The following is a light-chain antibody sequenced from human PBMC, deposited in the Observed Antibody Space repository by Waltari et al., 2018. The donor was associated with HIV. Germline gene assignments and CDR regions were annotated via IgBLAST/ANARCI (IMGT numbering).Light chain of an antibody. CDR3: AAWDDNLNGL. J-gene: IGLJ2*01. V-gene: IGLV1-44*01. CDR1: RSNLGTNV. Sequence: QSVLTQPPSASGTPGQRVTISCSGRRSNLGTNVVHWYQQLPGSAPKLLISYNNQRPSGVPDRFSGSKSGTSASLAISGLQSEDEADYYCAAWDDNLNGLFGGGTKLTVL. CDR2: YNN.